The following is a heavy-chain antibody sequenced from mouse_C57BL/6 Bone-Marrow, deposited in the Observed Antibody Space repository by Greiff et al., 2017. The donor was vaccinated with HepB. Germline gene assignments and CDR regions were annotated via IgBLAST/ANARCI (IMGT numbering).Heavy chain of an antibody. Sequence: EVQVVESGGGLVQPGGSLSLSCAASGFTFTDYYMSWVRQPPGKALEWLGFIRNKANGYTTEYSASVKGRFTISRDNSQSILYLQMNALRAEDSATYYCASGEGGFAYWGQGTLVTVSA. V-gene: IGHV7-3*01. CDR1: GFTFTDYY. J-gene: IGHJ3*01. CDR2: IRNKANGYTT. CDR3: ASGEGGFAY.